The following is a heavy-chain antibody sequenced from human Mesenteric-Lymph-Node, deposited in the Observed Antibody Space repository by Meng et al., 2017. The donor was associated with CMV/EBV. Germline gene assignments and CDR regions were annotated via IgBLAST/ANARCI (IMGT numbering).Heavy chain of an antibody. D-gene: IGHD2-2*01. Sequence: YYWSWIRPPPGKGLEWIGEINHSGSTNYHPSLKSRVPLSVDTSKNQFSLKLSSVTAADTAVYYCARATGDPIVVVPAAKKKDWFDPWGQGTLVTVSS. CDR2: INHSGST. J-gene: IGHJ5*02. CDR1: YY. V-gene: IGHV4-34*01. CDR3: ARATGDPIVVVPAAKKKDWFDP.